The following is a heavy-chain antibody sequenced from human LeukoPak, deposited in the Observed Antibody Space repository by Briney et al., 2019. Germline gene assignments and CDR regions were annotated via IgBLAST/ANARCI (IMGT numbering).Heavy chain of an antibody. CDR3: ARHSSSLLAELASFYFDS. CDR1: GDSVAYSNDY. CDR2: IYYGGNT. Sequence: PSETLSLTCTVSGDSVAYSNDYWGWIRQPPGTGLEWIGSIYYGGNTYYSPSLKSRLTIYVDTSKNQFSLRLSSVTAADTAVYYCARHSSSLLAELASFYFDSWGQGILVPVS. J-gene: IGHJ4*02. V-gene: IGHV4-39*01. D-gene: IGHD3-16*01.